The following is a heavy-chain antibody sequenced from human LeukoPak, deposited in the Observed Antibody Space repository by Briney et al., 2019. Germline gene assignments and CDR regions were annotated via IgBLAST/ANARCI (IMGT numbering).Heavy chain of an antibody. CDR3: ARVPAALNWFDP. CDR1: GGSTSSGDYY. J-gene: IGHJ5*02. Sequence: SETLSLTCTVSGGSTSSGDYYWSWTRQPPGKGLEWIGYIYYSGSTYYNPSFKSRVTISVDTSKNQFSLKLSSVTAADTAVYYCARVPAALNWFDPWGQGTLVTVSS. D-gene: IGHD2-2*01. V-gene: IGHV4-30-4*08. CDR2: IYYSGST.